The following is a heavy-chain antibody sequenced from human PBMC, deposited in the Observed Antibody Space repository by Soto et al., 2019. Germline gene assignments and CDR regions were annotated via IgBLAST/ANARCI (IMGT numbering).Heavy chain of an antibody. V-gene: IGHV4-30-2*01. CDR1: GGSISSGGYS. D-gene: IGHD6-19*01. CDR2: IYHSGST. CDR3: ARGSGAVAGKGGPVDY. J-gene: IGHJ4*02. Sequence: QLQLQESGSGLVKPSQTLSLTCAVSGGSISSGGYSWSWIRQPPGKGLEWIGYIYHSGSTYYNPSPKRRRHISGDRPKNQFFLKRSSGAAAGTAVYYWARGSGAVAGKGGPVDYLGQGTLVTVSS.